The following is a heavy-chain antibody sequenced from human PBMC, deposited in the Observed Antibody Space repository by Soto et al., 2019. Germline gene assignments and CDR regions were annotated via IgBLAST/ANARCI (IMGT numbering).Heavy chain of an antibody. J-gene: IGHJ5*02. D-gene: IGHD3-22*01. V-gene: IGHV1-18*01. Sequence: QVQLVQSGAEVKKPGASVKVSCKASGYTFTSYGISWVRQAPGHGLEWMGWISAYNGNTNYAQKLQGRVTMTTDTSTSTSYMGLSSLGSADTAVYYWAGDYSFSPRVIPIWFDPWCEGSLVTVSS. CDR1: GYTFTSYG. CDR3: AGDYSFSPRVIPIWFDP. CDR2: ISAYNGNT.